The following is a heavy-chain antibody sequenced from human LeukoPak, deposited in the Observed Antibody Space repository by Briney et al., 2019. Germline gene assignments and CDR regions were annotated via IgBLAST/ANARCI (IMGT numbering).Heavy chain of an antibody. Sequence: PGGSLRLSCALSCLILSLYAMPCLRQAPGKGLEWVSVIGLSGDNIHYADSVKGQFTIYRDNSKNILYLQCNSRRHEDAGIYYCVKYTQAGDSFDYWGQGTLVAVSS. CDR2: IGLSGDNI. CDR1: CLILSLYA. J-gene: IGHJ4*02. CDR3: VKYTQAGDSFDY. V-gene: IGHV3-23*01. D-gene: IGHD7-27*01.